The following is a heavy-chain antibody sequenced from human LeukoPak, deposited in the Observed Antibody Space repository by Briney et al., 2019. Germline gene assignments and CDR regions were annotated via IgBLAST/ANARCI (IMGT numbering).Heavy chain of an antibody. Sequence: SETLSLTCTVSGVSISSSNSYWGWIRQPPGKGLEWIGSIYYTGNTYYNASLKSRVTISIDTSKNQISLRLTSVTATDTAMYYCARQTGSGLFTLPGGQGTLVTVSS. D-gene: IGHD3/OR15-3a*01. J-gene: IGHJ4*02. V-gene: IGHV4-39*01. CDR3: ARQTGSGLFTLP. CDR2: IYYTGNT. CDR1: GVSISSSNSY.